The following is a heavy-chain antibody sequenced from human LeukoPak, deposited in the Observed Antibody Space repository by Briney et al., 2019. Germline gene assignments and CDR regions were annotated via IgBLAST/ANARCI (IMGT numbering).Heavy chain of an antibody. CDR1: GFTLSSYA. CDR2: IRDSDGRT. Sequence: GGSLRLSCAASGFTLSSYAMSWVRQTPGKGLECVSTIRDSDGRTYYEDSVEGRFTISSDNSTNTLYLQMNSLRAGDTAIYYCAKSGNTETVDYWGQGTLVTVCS. V-gene: IGHV3-23*01. CDR3: AKSGNTETVDY. D-gene: IGHD6-25*01. J-gene: IGHJ4*02.